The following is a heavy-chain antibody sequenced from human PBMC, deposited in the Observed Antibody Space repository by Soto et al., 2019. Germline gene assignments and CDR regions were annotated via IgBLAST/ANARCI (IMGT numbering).Heavy chain of an antibody. V-gene: IGHV3-30-3*01. D-gene: IGHD3-22*01. CDR3: ARVGVTMIVPYFDY. Sequence: SLRLSCAASGFTISSYAMHWVRQAPGKGLEWVAVISYDGSNKYYADSVKGRFTISRDNSKNTLYLQMNSLRAEDTAVYYCARVGVTMIVPYFDYWGQGTLVTVCS. CDR1: GFTISSYA. J-gene: IGHJ4*02. CDR2: ISYDGSNK.